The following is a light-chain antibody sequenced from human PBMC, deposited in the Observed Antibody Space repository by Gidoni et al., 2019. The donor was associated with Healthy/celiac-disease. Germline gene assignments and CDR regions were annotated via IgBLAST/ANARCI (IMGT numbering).Light chain of an antibody. CDR3: QQYNSYST. Sequence: DSQMTQSPSTLSASVGDRVTITCRASQRISSWLAWYQQKPGKGPKLLLYKASSLESGVPSRFSGSGSGTEFTLTISSLQPDDFATYYCQQYNSYSTFGQGTKVEIK. V-gene: IGKV1-5*03. J-gene: IGKJ1*01. CDR1: QRISSW. CDR2: KAS.